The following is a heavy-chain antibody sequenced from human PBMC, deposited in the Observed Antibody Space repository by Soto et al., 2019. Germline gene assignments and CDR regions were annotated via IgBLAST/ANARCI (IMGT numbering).Heavy chain of an antibody. D-gene: IGHD3-3*01. J-gene: IGHJ6*02. CDR1: GYSFTSYW. Sequence: GESLKSSCKGSGYSFTSYWIVLVRQMLGKGLEWMGIIYPGDSDTRYSPSFQGQVTISADKSISTAYLQWSSLKASDTAICYWARHLDDYFYGMDVWGQGTTFTVTS. V-gene: IGHV5-51*01. CDR2: IYPGDSDT. CDR3: ARHLDDYFYGMDV.